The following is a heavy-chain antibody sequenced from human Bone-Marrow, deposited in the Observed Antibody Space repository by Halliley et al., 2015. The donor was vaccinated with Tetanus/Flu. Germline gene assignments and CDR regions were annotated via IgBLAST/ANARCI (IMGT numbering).Heavy chain of an antibody. V-gene: IGHV5-10-1*01. D-gene: IGHD3-10*01. CDR2: IDPYDSGS. J-gene: IGHJ1*01. CDR3: VRFSGPNGSILNAFDL. Sequence: GRIDPYDSGSDYRPSFQGHVTMSGDKSINTAYLQWSSLKASDTALYYCVRFSGPNGSILNAFDLWGQGTLVSVSS.